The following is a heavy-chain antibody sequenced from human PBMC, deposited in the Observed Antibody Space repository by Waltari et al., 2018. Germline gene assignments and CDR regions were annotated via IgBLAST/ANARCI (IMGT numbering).Heavy chain of an antibody. V-gene: IGHV1-2*02. CDR2: IKPNSGGT. Sequence: QVQLVQSGAEVRKPGASVKVSCKASGYTFTVNYMHWVRQAPGQGLEWMGWIKPNSGGTKYTQKFKGRVTMTRDTSISTAYMEVSRLKSDDTAVYYCARERVYGGNSDAFDIWGQGTMVTVSS. CDR1: GYTFTVNY. J-gene: IGHJ3*02. CDR3: ARERVYGGNSDAFDI. D-gene: IGHD4-17*01.